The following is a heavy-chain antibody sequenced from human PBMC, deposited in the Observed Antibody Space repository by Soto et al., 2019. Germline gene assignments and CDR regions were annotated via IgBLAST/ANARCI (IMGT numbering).Heavy chain of an antibody. V-gene: IGHV4-30-2*01. CDR2: IYHSGST. J-gene: IGHJ5*02. Sequence: KTSETLSLTCAVSGGSISSGGYSWSWIRQPPGKGLEWIGYIYHSGSTYYNPSLKSRVTISVDRSKNQFSLKLSSVTAADTAVYYCAREGDPPGGSDPWGQGTLVTVSS. CDR1: GGSISSGGYS. CDR3: AREGDPPGGSDP. D-gene: IGHD3-10*01.